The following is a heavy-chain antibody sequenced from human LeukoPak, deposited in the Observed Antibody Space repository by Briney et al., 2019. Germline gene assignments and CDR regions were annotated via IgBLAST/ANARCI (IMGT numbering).Heavy chain of an antibody. V-gene: IGHV3-74*01. CDR1: GFTVGSNY. Sequence: GGSLRLSCAASGFTVGSNYMSWVRQAPGKGLVWVSRIHRDGNNINYADFVQGRFTVSRDNAKNTLYLQMHSLRVEDTAMYYCARGLRDRYGMDVWGQGTTVTVSS. CDR3: ARGLRDRYGMDV. CDR2: IHRDGNNI. J-gene: IGHJ6*02.